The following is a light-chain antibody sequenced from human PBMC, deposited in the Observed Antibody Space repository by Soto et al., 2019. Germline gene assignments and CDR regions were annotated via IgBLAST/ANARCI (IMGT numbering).Light chain of an antibody. CDR2: EAS. CDR3: LQYRSYPFT. V-gene: IGKV1-17*01. Sequence: DIQMTQSPSSLSASVGDRVIITCRASQGIGNDLGWYQQKPGKAPKRLIYEASSLQSGVPSRLSGSGSGTEFTLTISSLQPEDFATYYCLQYRSYPFTFGPGTKVDIK. CDR1: QGIGND. J-gene: IGKJ3*01.